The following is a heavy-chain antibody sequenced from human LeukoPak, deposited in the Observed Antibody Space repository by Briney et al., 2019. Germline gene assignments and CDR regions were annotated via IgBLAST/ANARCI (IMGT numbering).Heavy chain of an antibody. D-gene: IGHD2-2*01. V-gene: IGHV3-30-3*01. CDR1: GFTFSSYA. CDR2: ISYDGSNK. J-gene: IGHJ5*02. Sequence: GGSLRLSCAASGFTFSSYAMHWVRQAPGKGLEWVAVISYDGSNKYYADSVKGRFTISRDNSKNTLYLQMNSLRAEDTAVYYCARDRGKHYCSSTSCYFHRWFDPWGQGTLSPSPQ. CDR3: ARDRGKHYCSSTSCYFHRWFDP.